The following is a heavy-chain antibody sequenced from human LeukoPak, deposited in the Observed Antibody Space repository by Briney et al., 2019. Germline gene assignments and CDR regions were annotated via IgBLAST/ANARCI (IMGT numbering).Heavy chain of an antibody. CDR2: INGDGSRT. CDR1: GFTFSSYS. V-gene: IGHV3-74*01. Sequence: GGSLRLSCAASGFTFSSYSMNWVRQAPGKGLVWVSRINGDGSRTNNADSVKGRFTISRDNAKNTLYLQMNSLRAEDTAVYYCVRDKDMATTADLGYWGQGTLVTVSS. D-gene: IGHD5-24*01. J-gene: IGHJ4*02. CDR3: VRDKDMATTADLGY.